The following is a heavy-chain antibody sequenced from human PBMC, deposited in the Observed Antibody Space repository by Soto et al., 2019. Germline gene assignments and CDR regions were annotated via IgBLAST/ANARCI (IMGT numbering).Heavy chain of an antibody. CDR1: GYSFTNND. Sequence: ASVKVSCKASGYSFTNNDVSWVRQATGQGLEWMGWMNPGSGDTGYAQKFQGRVTMTRDISIATAYMELSSLRSDDTAIYYCARMETFGSLNWLDPWGQGTLVTVSS. J-gene: IGHJ5*02. CDR3: ARMETFGSLNWLDP. CDR2: MNPGSGDT. D-gene: IGHD3-16*01. V-gene: IGHV1-8*01.